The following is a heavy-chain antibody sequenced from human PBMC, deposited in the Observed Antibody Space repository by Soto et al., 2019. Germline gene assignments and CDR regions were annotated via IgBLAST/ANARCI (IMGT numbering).Heavy chain of an antibody. Sequence: GASVKVSCKASGYTFTSYGISWVRQAPGQGLEWMGWISAYNGNTNYAQKLQGRVTMTTDTSTSTAYMELRSLRPDDTAVYYCARDYGDTYYYYGMDVWGQGTTVTVSS. CDR1: GYTFTSYG. CDR3: ARDYGDTYYYYGMDV. D-gene: IGHD3-10*01. V-gene: IGHV1-18*01. CDR2: ISAYNGNT. J-gene: IGHJ6*02.